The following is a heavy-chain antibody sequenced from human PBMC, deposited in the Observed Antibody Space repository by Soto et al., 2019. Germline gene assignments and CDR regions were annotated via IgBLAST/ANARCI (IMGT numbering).Heavy chain of an antibody. CDR1: GFTVRPYW. D-gene: IGHD6-6*01. J-gene: IGHJ3*02. V-gene: IGHV3-74*01. CDR2: INSDGSST. CDR3: ARGSSDI. Sequence: GSLRLSCAASGFTVRPYWMHWVRQAPGKGLVWVSRINSDGSSTNHADSVKGRFTISRDNAKNTLYLQMNSLRVEDTAMYYCARGSSDIWGQGTMVTVSS.